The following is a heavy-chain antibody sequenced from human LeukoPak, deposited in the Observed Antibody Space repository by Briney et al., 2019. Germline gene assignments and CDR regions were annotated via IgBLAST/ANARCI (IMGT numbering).Heavy chain of an antibody. J-gene: IGHJ4*02. D-gene: IGHD3-3*01. CDR3: ARLSGDPQFFGVVTFFDY. V-gene: IGHV1-18*01. Sequence: ASVKVSCKASGYTFTSYGISWVRQAPGQGLELMGCVSAYNGNTNYAQKLQGRLTMTTDTSTNTDFLELRSLRSDAKALYYCARLSGDPQFFGVVTFFDYWGQGTLVTVSS. CDR1: GYTFTSYG. CDR2: VSAYNGNT.